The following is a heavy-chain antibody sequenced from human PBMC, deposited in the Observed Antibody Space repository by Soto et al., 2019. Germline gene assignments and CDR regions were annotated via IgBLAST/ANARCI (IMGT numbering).Heavy chain of an antibody. CDR2: IYYSGST. J-gene: IGHJ4*02. V-gene: IGHV4-59*01. CDR1: GGSISSYY. Sequence: PSETLSLTCTVSGGSISSYYWSWIRQPPGKGLEWIGYIYYSGSTNYNPSLKSRVTISVDTSKNQFSLKLSSVTAADTAVYYCARNSLLSYGPSRTTVTTHFDYRGQGTLVTVSS. CDR3: ARNSLLSYGPSRTTVTTHFDY. D-gene: IGHD4-4*01.